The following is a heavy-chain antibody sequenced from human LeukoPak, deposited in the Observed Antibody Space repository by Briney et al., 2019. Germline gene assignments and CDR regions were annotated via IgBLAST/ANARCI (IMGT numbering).Heavy chain of an antibody. CDR1: GFTFSSYA. J-gene: IGHJ4*02. CDR3: ARSLYSGSYFDY. Sequence: GGSLRLSCAASGFTFSSYAMHWVRQAPGKGLKWVAVISYDGSNKYYADSVKGRFTISRDNSKNTLYLQMNSLRAEDTAVYYCARSLYSGSYFDYWGQGTLVTVSS. D-gene: IGHD1-26*01. CDR2: ISYDGSNK. V-gene: IGHV3-30-3*01.